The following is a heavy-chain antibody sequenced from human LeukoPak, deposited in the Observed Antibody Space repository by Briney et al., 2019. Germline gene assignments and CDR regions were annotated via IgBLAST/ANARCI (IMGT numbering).Heavy chain of an antibody. CDR2: VSESGSNR. J-gene: IGHJ4*02. Sequence: GGSLRLSCVASGFTFTRYVMSWVRQAPGKGLEWVSSVSESGSNRYYADSVKGRFSISRDNSKNMLYLQMGSLRAEDTATYYCANRHDGSGYFFNYWGQGTLVTVSS. CDR1: GFTFTRYV. V-gene: IGHV3-23*01. CDR3: ANRHDGSGYFFNY. D-gene: IGHD3-22*01.